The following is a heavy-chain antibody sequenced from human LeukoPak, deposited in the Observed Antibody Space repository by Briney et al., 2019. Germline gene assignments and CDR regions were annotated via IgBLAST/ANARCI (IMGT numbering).Heavy chain of an antibody. CDR3: ARGPGYSSGRKGP. CDR1: GYTFTSYY. Sequence: GASVKVSCKASGYTFTSYYMHWVRQAPGQGLEWMGWINPNSGGTNYAQKFQGRVTMTRDTSISTAYMELSRLRSDDTAVYYCARGPGYSSGRKGPWGQGTLVTVSS. V-gene: IGHV1-2*02. CDR2: INPNSGGT. J-gene: IGHJ5*02. D-gene: IGHD6-19*01.